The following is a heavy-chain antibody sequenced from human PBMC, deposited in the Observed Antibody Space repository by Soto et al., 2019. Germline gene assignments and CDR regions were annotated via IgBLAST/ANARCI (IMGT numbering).Heavy chain of an antibody. D-gene: IGHD5-18*01. Sequence: EVQLVESGGDLVQPGRSLRLSCAASGFTFDDYAMHWVRQVPGKGLEWVSGISWNSGSIGYADSVKGRFTISRDNAKNSLYLQMNSLRAEDTALYYCTKGRRAYIYAFNWFDPWGQGTLVTVSS. CDR1: GFTFDDYA. V-gene: IGHV3-9*01. CDR3: TKGRRAYIYAFNWFDP. J-gene: IGHJ5*02. CDR2: ISWNSGSI.